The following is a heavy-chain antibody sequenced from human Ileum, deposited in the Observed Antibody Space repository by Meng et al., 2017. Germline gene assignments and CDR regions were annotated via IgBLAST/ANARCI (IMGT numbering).Heavy chain of an antibody. CDR2: ITGTGGST. CDR3: AKDLFSIKSFGPKDDTEPIDYYFYGMDV. V-gene: IGHV3-23*01. Sequence: GESLKISCEVSGFTFSRYAMHWVRQAPGKGLEWVSVITGTGGSTNYTGSVKGRFTISRDNSKNTLYLQMNSLRAEDTAVYYCAKDLFSIKSFGPKDDTEPIDYYFYGMDVWGQGTTVTVSS. D-gene: IGHD5-18*01. J-gene: IGHJ6*02. CDR1: GFTFSRYA.